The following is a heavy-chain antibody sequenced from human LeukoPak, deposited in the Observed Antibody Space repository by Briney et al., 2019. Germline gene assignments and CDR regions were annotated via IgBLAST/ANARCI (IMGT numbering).Heavy chain of an antibody. Sequence: GGSLRLSCAASGFTFSSYSMNWVRQAPGKGLGWVSSISSSSSYIYYADSVKGRFTISRDNAKNSLYPQMNSLRAEDTAVYYCARDRGITMVRGVILDAFDIWGQGTMVTVSS. V-gene: IGHV3-21*01. CDR3: ARDRGITMVRGVILDAFDI. J-gene: IGHJ3*02. D-gene: IGHD3-10*01. CDR2: ISSSSSYI. CDR1: GFTFSSYS.